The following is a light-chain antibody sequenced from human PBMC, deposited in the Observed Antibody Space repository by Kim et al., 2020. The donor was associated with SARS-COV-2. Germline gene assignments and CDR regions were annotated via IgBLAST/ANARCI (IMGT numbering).Light chain of an antibody. CDR1: QIINPY. J-gene: IGKJ2*01. CDR2: QAS. V-gene: IGKV1-5*03. CDR3: QHYIRFPYT. Sequence: SPSFGDRVTITCRASQIINPYLSWYQQKPGKAPNLLIYQASSLRIGVPSRFSGSGSGAEFTLTISSLQPDDFATYYCQHYIRFPYTFGQGTKLEI.